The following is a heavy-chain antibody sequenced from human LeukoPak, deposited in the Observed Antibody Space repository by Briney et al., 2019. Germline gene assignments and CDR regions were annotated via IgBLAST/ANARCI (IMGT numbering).Heavy chain of an antibody. CDR1: GLTFSNSW. CDR3: AKDLSSGNSI. CDR2: ISNDGRST. V-gene: IGHV3-74*03. J-gene: IGHJ4*02. D-gene: IGHD4-23*01. Sequence: GGSLRLSCAASGLTFSNSWMHWVRQAPGKGLFWVSRISNDGRSTTYAESVKGRFTISRGNAKNTLYLQMNSLRVEDTAVYYCAKDLSSGNSIWGQGALVTVSS.